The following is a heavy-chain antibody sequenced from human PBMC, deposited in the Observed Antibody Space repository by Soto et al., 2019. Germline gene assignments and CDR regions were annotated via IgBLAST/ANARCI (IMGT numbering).Heavy chain of an antibody. V-gene: IGHV3-74*01. Sequence: EVQLVESGGALVQPGGSLRLSCAASGFTFSNYWMHWVRQAPGKGLVWISRMNSDGSNTVYADAVKGRFTISRDNAKNTLYLQKNSLRVEEKAVYYCATRKGGVSHGPTTYWGQGTLVTVSP. J-gene: IGHJ4*02. CDR2: MNSDGSNT. D-gene: IGHD1-26*01. CDR3: ATRKGGVSHGPTTY. CDR1: GFTFSNYW.